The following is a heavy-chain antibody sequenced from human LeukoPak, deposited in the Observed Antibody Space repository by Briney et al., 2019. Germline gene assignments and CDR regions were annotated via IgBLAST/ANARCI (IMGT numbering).Heavy chain of an antibody. CDR3: AREGSSWYYFDF. CDR1: GFTFSTYS. D-gene: IGHD6-13*01. J-gene: IGHJ4*02. Sequence: PGGSLRLSCAASGFTFSTYSMNRVRQAPGKGLEWVSCISSRSDYIYYADSVKGRFTISRDNAKNSLYLHMNSLRAEDTAVYYCAREGSSWYYFDFWGQGTPVTVSS. CDR2: ISSRSDYI. V-gene: IGHV3-21*01.